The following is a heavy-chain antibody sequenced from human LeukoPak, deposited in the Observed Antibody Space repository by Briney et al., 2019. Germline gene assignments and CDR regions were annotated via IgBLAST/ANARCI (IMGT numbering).Heavy chain of an antibody. CDR3: ARGRVMKYQLPFYYYYYYMDV. Sequence: ASVKVSCKASGGTFSSYAISWVRQAPGQGLEWMGRIIPIFGTANYAQKFQGRVTITRNTSISTAYMELSSLRSEGTAVYYCARGRVMKYQLPFYYYYYYMDVWGKGTTVTVSS. CDR2: IIPIFGTA. V-gene: IGHV1-69*05. CDR1: GGTFSSYA. D-gene: IGHD2-2*01. J-gene: IGHJ6*03.